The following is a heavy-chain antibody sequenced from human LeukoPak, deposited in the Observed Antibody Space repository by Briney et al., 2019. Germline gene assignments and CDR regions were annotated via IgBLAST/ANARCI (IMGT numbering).Heavy chain of an antibody. J-gene: IGHJ4*01. CDR2: IYDSGST. CDR1: GGSISSYY. CDR3: ARGSAPDY. Sequence: PSETLSLTCTVSGGSISSYYWSWIRQPPGKGLEWIGYIYDSGSTNYNPSLKSRVTISVDTSKNQFSLKLSSVTAADTAVYYCARGSAPDYWGQEPWSPSPQ. D-gene: IGHD3-3*01. V-gene: IGHV4-59*01.